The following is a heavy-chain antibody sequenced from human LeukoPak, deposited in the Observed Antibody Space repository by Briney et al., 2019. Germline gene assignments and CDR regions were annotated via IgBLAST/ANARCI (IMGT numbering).Heavy chain of an antibody. J-gene: IGHJ4*02. V-gene: IGHV3-74*01. Sequence: GGSLRLSCAASGFTFSNYWMHWVRQAPGKGLVWASRLNADGNSITYADSVRGRFTISRDNAKNTVHLQMNSLRVEDTAIYFCAGAYSAYDPFDYWGQGILVTVSS. CDR1: GFTFSNYW. D-gene: IGHD5-12*01. CDR3: AGAYSAYDPFDY. CDR2: LNADGNSI.